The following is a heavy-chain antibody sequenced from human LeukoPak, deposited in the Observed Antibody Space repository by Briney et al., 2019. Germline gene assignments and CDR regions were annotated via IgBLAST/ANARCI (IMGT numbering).Heavy chain of an antibody. D-gene: IGHD5-24*01. CDR1: GGSISSSGYY. V-gene: IGHV4-39*01. Sequence: SETLSLTCTASGGSISSSGYYWGWIRQPPGKGLEWVASINYSGTTYYNPSLKSRVTISEDRSKNQFSLKLSSVTAADTAVYYCARLRDGRWLLEYWGQGTLVTVSS. CDR3: ARLRDGRWLLEY. J-gene: IGHJ4*02. CDR2: INYSGTT.